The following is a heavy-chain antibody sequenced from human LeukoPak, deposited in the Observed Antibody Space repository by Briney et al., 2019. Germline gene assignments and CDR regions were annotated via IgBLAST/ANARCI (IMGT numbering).Heavy chain of an antibody. J-gene: IGHJ6*02. CDR2: ISSSSSYI. Sequence: GGSLRLSCAASGFTFSSYSTNWGRQGPGKGLEWVSSISSSSSYIYYADAVKGRFTISRDNAKNSLYLQMNSLRAEDTAVYYCARARDIVVVPAARTNYYYYGMDVWGQGTTVTVSS. CDR1: GFTFSSYS. V-gene: IGHV3-21*01. CDR3: ARARDIVVVPAARTNYYYYGMDV. D-gene: IGHD2-2*01.